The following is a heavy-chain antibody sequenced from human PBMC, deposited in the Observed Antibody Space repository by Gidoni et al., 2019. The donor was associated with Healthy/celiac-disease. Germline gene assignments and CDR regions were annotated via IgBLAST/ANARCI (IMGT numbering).Heavy chain of an antibody. D-gene: IGHD3-16*01. Sequence: QVQLVQSGAEVKKPVASVKVACKAAGYTFTSYYMHWVRQAPGQGLEWMGIINPSGGSTSYAQKFQGRVTMTRDTSTITVYMELSSLRSEDTAVYYCARKASGGAFDIWGQGTMVTVSS. V-gene: IGHV1-46*03. CDR1: GYTFTSYY. CDR3: ARKASGGAFDI. J-gene: IGHJ3*02. CDR2: INPSGGST.